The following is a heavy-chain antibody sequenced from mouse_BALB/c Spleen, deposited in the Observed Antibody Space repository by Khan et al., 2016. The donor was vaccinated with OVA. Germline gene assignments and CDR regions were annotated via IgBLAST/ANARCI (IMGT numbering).Heavy chain of an antibody. V-gene: IGHV14-1*02. CDR3: ARDGDSPWFAY. D-gene: IGHD2-13*01. CDR1: GFNIKDYY. J-gene: IGHJ3*01. CDR2: IDPENGDT. Sequence: VRLQQSGAELVRPGALVKLSCKASGFNIKDYYMHWVKQRPEQGLVWIGRIDPENGDTIYDPTFQDKASITSDTSSNTAYLQLSSLTSEDTAVYYGARDGDSPWFAYWGEETLVTVSA.